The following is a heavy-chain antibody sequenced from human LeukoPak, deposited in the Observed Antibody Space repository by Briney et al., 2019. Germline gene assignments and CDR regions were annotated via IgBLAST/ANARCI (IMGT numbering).Heavy chain of an antibody. J-gene: IGHJ4*02. D-gene: IGHD3-10*01. V-gene: IGHV4-61*02. Sequence: SETLSLTCTVSGGSVTSGNYYWNWIRQPAGKGLEWIGRIYTNGGASYNPSLKSRITISVDTSKNQFSLKLSSVTAADTAVYYCARERASYGSAIDYWGQGTLVTVSS. CDR3: ARERASYGSAIDY. CDR1: GGSVTSGNYY. CDR2: IYTNGGA.